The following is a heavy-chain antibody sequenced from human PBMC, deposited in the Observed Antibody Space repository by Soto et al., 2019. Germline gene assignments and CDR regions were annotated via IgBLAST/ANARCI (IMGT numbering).Heavy chain of an antibody. D-gene: IGHD1-26*01. J-gene: IGHJ6*02. CDR1: GGSISSYY. V-gene: IGHV4-59*01. CDR2: IYYSGST. Sequence: PXGTLSLTCTVSGGSISSYYWSWIRQPPGKGLEWIGYIYYSGSTNYNPSLKSRVTISVDTSKNQFSLKLSSVTAADTAVYYCARGGLNYYGMDVWGQGTTVTV. CDR3: ARGGLNYYGMDV.